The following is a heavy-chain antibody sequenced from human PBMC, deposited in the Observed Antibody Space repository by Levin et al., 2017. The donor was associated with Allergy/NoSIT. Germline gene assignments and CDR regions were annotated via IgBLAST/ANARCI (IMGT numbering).Heavy chain of an antibody. D-gene: IGHD2-21*02. V-gene: IGHV4-59*12. CDR3: AREVTSPWYLDV. CDR1: GASIHNYY. CDR2: IYYSGTT. Sequence: SQTLSLTCTVSGASIHNYYWSWVRQPPGKGLEWIGYIYYSGTTNYNPSLKSRVTISLDTSNNQFSLRLASVTAADTALYYCAREVTSPWYLDVWGRGIRVTVSS. J-gene: IGHJ2*01.